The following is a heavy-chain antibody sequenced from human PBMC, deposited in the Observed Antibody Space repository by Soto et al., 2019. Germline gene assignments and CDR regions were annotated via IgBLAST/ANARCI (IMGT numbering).Heavy chain of an antibody. V-gene: IGHV3-33*01. D-gene: IGHD6-19*01. CDR2: IWYDGSNK. CDR3: ARDRAVDNWFDP. CDR1: GFTFSSYG. J-gene: IGHJ5*02. Sequence: QVQLVESGGGVVQPGRSLRLSCAASGFTFSSYGMHWVRQAPGKGLERVAVIWYDGSNKYYADSVKGRFTISRDNSKNTLYLQMNSLRAEDTAVYYCARDRAVDNWFDPWGQGTLVTVSS.